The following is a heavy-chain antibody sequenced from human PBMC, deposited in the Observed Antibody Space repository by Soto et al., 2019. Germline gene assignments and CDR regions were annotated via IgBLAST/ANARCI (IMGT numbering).Heavy chain of an antibody. D-gene: IGHD5-12*01. Sequence: GGSLRLSCAASGFTFGDYAMHWVRQAPGKGLEWVSGISWNSGSIGYADSVKGRFTISRDNAKNSLYLQMNSLRAEDTALYYYARSARRAEEWLRFGYYFDYWGQGTLVTVSS. V-gene: IGHV3-9*01. CDR3: ARSARRAEEWLRFGYYFDY. J-gene: IGHJ4*02. CDR2: ISWNSGSI. CDR1: GFTFGDYA.